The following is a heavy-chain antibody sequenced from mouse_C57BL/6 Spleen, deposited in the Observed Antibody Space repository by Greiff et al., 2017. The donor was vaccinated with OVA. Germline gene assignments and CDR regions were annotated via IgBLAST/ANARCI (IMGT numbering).Heavy chain of an antibody. CDR2: IYPGDGDI. J-gene: IGHJ1*03. CDR3: ARDGSSYVWYFDV. D-gene: IGHD1-1*01. Sequence: VQLQQSGAELVKPGASVKISCKASGYAFSSYWMNWVKQRPGKGLEWIGQIYPGDGDINYNGKFKGKATLAADKSSSTANMQLSSLTYEDSAVYFCARDGSSYVWYFDVWGTVTTVTVSS. V-gene: IGHV1-80*01. CDR1: GYAFSSYW.